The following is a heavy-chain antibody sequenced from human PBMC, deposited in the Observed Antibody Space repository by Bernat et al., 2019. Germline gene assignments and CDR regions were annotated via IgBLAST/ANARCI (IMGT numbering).Heavy chain of an antibody. CDR2: IYYSGST. CDR3: ARATETYYDFWSGYTFDY. D-gene: IGHD3-3*01. J-gene: IGHJ4*02. V-gene: IGHV4-59*01. CDR1: GGSISSYY. Sequence: QVQLQESGPGLVKPSETLSLTCTVSGGSISSYYWSRIRQPPGKGLEWIGYIYYSGSTNYNPSLKSRVTISVDTSKNQFSLKLSSVTAADTAVYYCARATETYYDFWSGYTFDYWGQGTLVTVSS.